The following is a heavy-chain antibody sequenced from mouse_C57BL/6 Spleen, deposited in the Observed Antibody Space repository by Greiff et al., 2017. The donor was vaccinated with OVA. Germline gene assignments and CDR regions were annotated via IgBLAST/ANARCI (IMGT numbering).Heavy chain of an antibody. Sequence: EVMLVESGGGLVKPGGSLKLSCAASGFTFSSYTMSWVRQTPEKRLAWVATISGGGGNTYYPDSVKGRFTISRDNAKNTLYLQMSSLRSEDTALYYCARQGYDYEGFAYWGQGTLVTVSA. V-gene: IGHV5-9*01. CDR1: GFTFSSYT. CDR2: ISGGGGNT. D-gene: IGHD2-4*01. J-gene: IGHJ3*01. CDR3: ARQGYDYEGFAY.